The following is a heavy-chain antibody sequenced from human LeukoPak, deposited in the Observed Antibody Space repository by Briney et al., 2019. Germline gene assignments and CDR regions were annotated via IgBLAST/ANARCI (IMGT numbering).Heavy chain of an antibody. J-gene: IGHJ5*02. CDR3: ARGLCSGGSCPSGWFDP. Sequence: PSETLSLTCTVSGGSISSSSYYWGWIRQPPGKGLEWIGSIYYSGSTYYNPSLKSRVTISVDTSKNQFSLKLSSVTAADTAVYYCARGLCSGGSCPSGWFDPWGQGTLVTVSS. V-gene: IGHV4-39*07. CDR1: GGSISSSSYY. CDR2: IYYSGST. D-gene: IGHD2-15*01.